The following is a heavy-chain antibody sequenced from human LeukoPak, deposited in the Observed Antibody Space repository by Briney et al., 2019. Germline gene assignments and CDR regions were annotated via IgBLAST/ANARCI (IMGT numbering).Heavy chain of an antibody. V-gene: IGHV4-38-2*02. CDR3: ARSPSTVVAPYYFDY. CDR1: GYSISSGYY. D-gene: IGHD4-23*01. J-gene: IGHJ4*02. CDR2: IYHSGST. Sequence: KPSETLSLTCTVSGYSISSGYYWGWIRQPPGKGLEWIGSIYHSGSTYYNPSLKSRVTISVDTSKNQFSLKLSSVTAADTAVYYCARSPSTVVAPYYFDYWGQGTLVTVSS.